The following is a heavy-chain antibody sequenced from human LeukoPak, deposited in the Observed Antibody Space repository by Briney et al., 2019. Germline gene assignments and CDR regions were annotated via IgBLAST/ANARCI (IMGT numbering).Heavy chain of an antibody. CDR1: GGSFSGYY. D-gene: IGHD2-2*02. CDR2: INHSGST. CDR3: ARGWSYGQLLYSSQPANWFDP. V-gene: IGHV4-34*01. J-gene: IGHJ5*02. Sequence: SETLSLTCAVYGGSFSGYYWSWIRQPPGKGLEWIGEINHSGSTNYNPSLKSRVTISVDTSKNQFSLKLSSVTAAATAVYYCARGWSYGQLLYSSQPANWFDPWGQGTLGTVSS.